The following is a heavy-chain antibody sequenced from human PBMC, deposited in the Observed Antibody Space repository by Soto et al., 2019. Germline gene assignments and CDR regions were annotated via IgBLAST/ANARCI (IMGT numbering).Heavy chain of an antibody. CDR1: GGFISRGGYY. J-gene: IGHJ4*02. V-gene: IGHV4-31*03. CDR2: VYRSGCT. CDR3: ARGSNAYGVDS. Sequence: QVQLQESGPGLVKPSQTLSLTCIVSGGFISRGGYYWIWIRHHPAKGLEWIGHVYRSGCTQYNPSLNSRATVSVDMYKNHFSLDLISVTAADTAVYYCARGSNAYGVDSWGQGTLVTVSS. D-gene: IGHD4-17*01.